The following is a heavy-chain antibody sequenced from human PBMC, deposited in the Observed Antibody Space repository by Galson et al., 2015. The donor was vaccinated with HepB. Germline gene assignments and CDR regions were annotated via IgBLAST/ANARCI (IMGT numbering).Heavy chain of an antibody. D-gene: IGHD5-24*01. Sequence: SLRLSCAASGAASGSTFSRHGMHWVRQAPGKGLEWVAVISDDGSNKFYADAVKGRFTISRDNSKNILHLQMDSLRAEDTAVYFCAKGRRDGYNFGDCDKWGRGTLVAVSS. CDR3: AKGRRDGYNFGDCDK. J-gene: IGHJ4*02. V-gene: IGHV3-30*18. CDR2: ISDDGSNK. CDR1: AASGSTFSRHG.